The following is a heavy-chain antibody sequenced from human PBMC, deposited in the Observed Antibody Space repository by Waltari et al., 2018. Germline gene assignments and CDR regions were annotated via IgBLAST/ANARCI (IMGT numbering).Heavy chain of an antibody. V-gene: IGHV4-34*01. Sequence: QVQLQQWGAGLLKPSETLSLTCAVYGGSFSGYYWSWIRQPPGKGLECIGELNQSGRTSYSASLRSRFTMSVDTSKNRFTLKLSSVTAADTAVYYCARGREVQGVIASCFDYWGQGTLVTVS. J-gene: IGHJ4*02. CDR3: ARGREVQGVIASCFDY. D-gene: IGHD3-10*01. CDR2: LNQSGRT. CDR1: GGSFSGYY.